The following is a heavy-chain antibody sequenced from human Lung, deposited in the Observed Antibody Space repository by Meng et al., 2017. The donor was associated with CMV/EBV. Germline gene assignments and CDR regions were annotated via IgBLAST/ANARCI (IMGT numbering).Heavy chain of an antibody. CDR1: GFTFSTYD. J-gene: IGHJ4*02. V-gene: IGHV3-13*01. CDR3: ARARSPTHFDY. CDR2: IGTVGDT. Sequence: GSLRLSCTASGFTFSTYDFHWVRQPTGKGLEWVSSIGTVGDTYSIGSVKGRFIISREDAKNSVYLQMNGLRDGDTGLYYCARARSPTHFDYWGQGELVTV.